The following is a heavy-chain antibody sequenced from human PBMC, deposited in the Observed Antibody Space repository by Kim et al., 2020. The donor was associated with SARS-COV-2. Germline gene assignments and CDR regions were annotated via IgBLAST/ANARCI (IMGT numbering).Heavy chain of an antibody. J-gene: IGHJ4*02. V-gene: IGHV3-33*06. D-gene: IGHD6-13*01. Sequence: YYADSVKGRFTISRDNSQNSLYLQMDSLRAEDTALYYCAKDSSSWYSNLDYWGQGILVTVSS. CDR3: AKDSSSWYSNLDY.